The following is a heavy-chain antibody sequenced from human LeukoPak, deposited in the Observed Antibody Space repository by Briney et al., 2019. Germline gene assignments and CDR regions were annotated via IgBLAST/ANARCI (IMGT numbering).Heavy chain of an antibody. CDR2: INPNGGGT. V-gene: IGHV1-2*02. CDR3: ARDPTGDMPAFDI. J-gene: IGHJ3*02. Sequence: EASVKVSCKASGYTFTGYYMHWVRQAPGQGLEWMGWINPNGGGTNYAQKFQGRVTMTRDTSISTAYMQLRALTSDDTAMYYCARDPTGDMPAFDIWGQGTMVAVSS. D-gene: IGHD7-27*01. CDR1: GYTFTGYY.